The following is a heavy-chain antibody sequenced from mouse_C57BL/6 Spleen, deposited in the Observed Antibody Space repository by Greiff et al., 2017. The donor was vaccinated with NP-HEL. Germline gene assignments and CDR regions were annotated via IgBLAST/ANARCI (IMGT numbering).Heavy chain of an antibody. CDR2: IFPGDGDT. D-gene: IGHD2-1*01. Sequence: QVQLQQSGPELVKPGASVKISCKASGYAFSSSWMNWVKQSPGKGLEWIGRIFPGDGDTNYNGKFKGKATLTADKSSSTAYKQLSSLTSEDASVYFCARNDNCRGWYFDVWGTGTTVTVSS. CDR3: ARNDNCRGWYFDV. V-gene: IGHV1-82*01. J-gene: IGHJ1*03. CDR1: GYAFSSSW.